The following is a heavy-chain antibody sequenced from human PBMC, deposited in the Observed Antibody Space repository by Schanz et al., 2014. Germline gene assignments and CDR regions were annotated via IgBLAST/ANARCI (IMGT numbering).Heavy chain of an antibody. V-gene: IGHV1-3*01. D-gene: IGHD5-12*01. J-gene: IGHJ3*02. CDR3: ARGGGPEDVFDI. CDR2: INAGTGNT. Sequence: QVQLVQSGAEVKKPGASVKVSCKASGYTFISYGISWVRQAPGQRLEWMGWINAGTGNTEYSQKFQGRVTITRDTSTSTVYMELSSLRSDDTAVYYCARGGGPEDVFDIWGQGTILTVSS. CDR1: GYTFISYG.